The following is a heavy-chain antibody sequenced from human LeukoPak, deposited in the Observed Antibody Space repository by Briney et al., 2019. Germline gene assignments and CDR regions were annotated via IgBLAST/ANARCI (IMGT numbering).Heavy chain of an antibody. CDR1: GGSISSHY. CDR3: ARDLGGYYYYYMDV. D-gene: IGHD3-16*01. J-gene: IGHJ6*03. Sequence: PSETLSLTCTVSGGSISSHYWSWIRQPPGKRLEWIGYIYYSGSTNYNPSLKSRVTISVDTSKNQFSLKLRSVTAADTAVYYCARDLGGYYYYYMDVWGKGTTVTVYS. CDR2: IYYSGST. V-gene: IGHV4-59*11.